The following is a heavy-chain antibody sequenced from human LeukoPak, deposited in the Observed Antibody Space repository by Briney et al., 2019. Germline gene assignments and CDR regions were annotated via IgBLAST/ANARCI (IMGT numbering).Heavy chain of an antibody. J-gene: IGHJ3*02. CDR2: VYYSGST. D-gene: IGHD2-2*01. V-gene: IGHV4-59*01. Sequence: SETLSLTCTVSGGSISSYYWSWIRQPPGKGLEWIGYVYYSGSTNYNPSLKSRVTISVDTSKNQFSLKLSSVTAADTAVYYCARDSIQLLDDAFDIWGQGTMVTVSS. CDR1: GGSISSYY. CDR3: ARDSIQLLDDAFDI.